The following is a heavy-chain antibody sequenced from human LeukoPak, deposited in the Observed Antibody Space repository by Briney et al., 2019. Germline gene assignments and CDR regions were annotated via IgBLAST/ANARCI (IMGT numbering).Heavy chain of an antibody. CDR2: MNPISGYT. D-gene: IGHD2-21*01. CDR3: ARGLDGDFLDYNWFDS. Sequence: ASVKVSCKASGYTFTNYNVNWVRQATGQGLEWMGWMNPISGYTGYAQKFQGRVTMTRDTSISTAYMELSSLRSEDTAVYYCARGLDGDFLDYNWFDSWGQGTLATVSS. J-gene: IGHJ5*01. CDR1: GYTFTNYN. V-gene: IGHV1-8*01.